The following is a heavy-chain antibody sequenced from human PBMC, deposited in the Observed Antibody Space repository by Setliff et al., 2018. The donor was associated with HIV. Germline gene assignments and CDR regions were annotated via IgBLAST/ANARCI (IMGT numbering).Heavy chain of an antibody. CDR2: ISSSSSTV. CDR1: GFNFSIYN. Sequence: LRLSCAASGFNFSIYNMNWVRQAPGKGLEWVSYISSSSSTVYYADSVKGRFTISRDNAKTSLYLQMNSLRTEDTAVYYCAKDQHDILTGCPYYYYYYYMDVWGKGTTVTVSS. J-gene: IGHJ6*03. V-gene: IGHV3-48*01. D-gene: IGHD3-9*01. CDR3: AKDQHDILTGCPYYYYYYYMDV.